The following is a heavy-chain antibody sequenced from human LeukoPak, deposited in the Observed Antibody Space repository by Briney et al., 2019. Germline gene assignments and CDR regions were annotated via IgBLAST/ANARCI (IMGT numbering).Heavy chain of an antibody. J-gene: IGHJ6*02. D-gene: IGHD3-3*01. V-gene: IGHV3-23*01. Sequence: PGGSLRLSCAASGFTLSSYAMSWVRQAPGKGLEWVSAISGSGGSTYYADSVKGRFTISRDNSKNTLYLQMNSLRAEDTAVYYCAKVPYDFWSGFPHWYYYGMDVWAKGPRSPSP. CDR2: ISGSGGST. CDR1: GFTLSSYA. CDR3: AKVPYDFWSGFPHWYYYGMDV.